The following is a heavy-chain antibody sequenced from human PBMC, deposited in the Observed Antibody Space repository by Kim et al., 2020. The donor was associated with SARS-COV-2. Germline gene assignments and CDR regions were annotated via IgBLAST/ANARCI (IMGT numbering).Heavy chain of an antibody. CDR1: GFTFSDYY. CDR3: VGYYYDSSGYYYVGVGGMDV. V-gene: IGHV3-11*01. D-gene: IGHD3-22*01. J-gene: IGHJ6*02. Sequence: GGSLRLSCVASGFTFSDYYMSLIRQAPGKGLEWVSYITSSGTTIYYADSVKGRFTISRDNAKNSLSLQMNSLRAEDTAVYYCVGYYYDSSGYYYVGVGGMDVWGQGTTVTISS. CDR2: ITSSGTTI.